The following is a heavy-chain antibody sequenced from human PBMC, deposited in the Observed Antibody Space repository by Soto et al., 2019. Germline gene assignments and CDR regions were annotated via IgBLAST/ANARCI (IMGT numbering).Heavy chain of an antibody. V-gene: IGHV4-31*03. CDR1: GGSISSGGYY. CDR2: ISYSGNT. D-gene: IGHD5-18*01. CDR3: ARVPADTAMVVIPH. J-gene: IGHJ4*02. Sequence: QVQLQESGPGLVKPSQTLSLTCTVSGGSISSGGYYWSWIRQHPGKGLEWIGYISYSGNTYYNPSLKSRVTLLVAKDKNQFSLQLGSVTAADTAVYYCARVPADTAMVVIPHWGQGTLVTVSS.